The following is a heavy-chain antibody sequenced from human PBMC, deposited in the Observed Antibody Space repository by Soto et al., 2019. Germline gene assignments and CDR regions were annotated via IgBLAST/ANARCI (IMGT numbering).Heavy chain of an antibody. Sequence: QVQLQESGPGLVKPSETLSLTCTVSGGTISSWYWSWIRQPPGKGLEWVGYIYYSGSTNCNPSLKSRVTTSIDTSKNQFSLKLSSVTAADTAVYYGARRYGSAIDYWGQGTLVTVSS. CDR1: GGTISSWY. V-gene: IGHV4-59*08. J-gene: IGHJ4*02. CDR3: ARRYGSAIDY. CDR2: IYYSGST. D-gene: IGHD1-26*01.